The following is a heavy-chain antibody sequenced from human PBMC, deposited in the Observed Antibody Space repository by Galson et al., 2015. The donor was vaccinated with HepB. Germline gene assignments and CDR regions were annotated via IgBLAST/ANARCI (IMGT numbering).Heavy chain of an antibody. J-gene: IGHJ6*02. Sequence: SLRLCCAASGFSFSRYVMYWVRQAPGKGLECLAIILHDGSNKYYVDSVKGRFTISRDNSKNTLYLEMNSLRVEDTGVYYCARDWDMDVWGQGTTVTVSS. CDR2: ILHDGSNK. CDR3: ARDWDMDV. V-gene: IGHV3-30-3*01. D-gene: IGHD1-26*01. CDR1: GFSFSRYV.